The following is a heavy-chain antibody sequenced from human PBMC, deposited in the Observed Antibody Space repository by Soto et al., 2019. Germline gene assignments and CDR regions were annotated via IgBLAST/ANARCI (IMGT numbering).Heavy chain of an antibody. Sequence: ASVKVSSKASGYTFTSSGIRWERQPPGQGLEWMGWISAYTGNTNYAQKLQGRVTMTTDTSTSTAYMELGSLRSDDTAVYYCARIGRYYYCMDVWGQGTTVTVSS. V-gene: IGHV1-18*01. J-gene: IGHJ6*02. D-gene: IGHD1-20*01. CDR2: ISAYTGNT. CDR3: ARIGRYYYCMDV. CDR1: GYTFTSSG.